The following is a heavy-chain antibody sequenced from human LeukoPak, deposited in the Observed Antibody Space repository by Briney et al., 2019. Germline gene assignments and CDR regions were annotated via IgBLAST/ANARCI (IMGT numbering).Heavy chain of an antibody. D-gene: IGHD6-19*01. CDR3: ARGGIAVADGNWFDP. CDR2: ISAYNGNT. J-gene: IGHJ5*02. CDR1: GYTFTSYD. V-gene: IGHV1-18*01. Sequence: GASVKVSCKASGYTFTSYDISWVRQAPGQGLEWMGWISAYNGNTNYAQKLQGRVTMTTDTSTSTAYMELRSLRSDDTAVYYCARGGIAVADGNWFDPWGQGTLVTVSS.